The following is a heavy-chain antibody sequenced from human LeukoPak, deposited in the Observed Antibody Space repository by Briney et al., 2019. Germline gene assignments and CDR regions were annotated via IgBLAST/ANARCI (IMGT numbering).Heavy chain of an antibody. CDR2: IHSGGNT. D-gene: IGHD4-11*01. Sequence: GGSLRLSCAVSGFTVRTYYMSWVRQAPGKGLEWVSIIHSGGNTSYADSVKGRFTISRDNSKNTLYLQMNSLRVEDTAVYYCTKVRSGSSNWALRIFDYWGQGALVTVSS. CDR1: GFTVRTYY. J-gene: IGHJ4*02. V-gene: IGHV3-53*01. CDR3: TKVRSGSSNWALRIFDY.